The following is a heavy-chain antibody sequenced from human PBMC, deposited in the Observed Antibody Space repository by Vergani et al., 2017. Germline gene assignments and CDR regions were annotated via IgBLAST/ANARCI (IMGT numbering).Heavy chain of an antibody. Sequence: QVQLQESGPGLVKPSQTLSLTCSVSGDSISSGGYYWSWFRQHPGKGLEWIGYIYYSGSTYNNPSLKSRVNISADMSKNQFSLNLSSVTAADTAVYYCARWSIAAPDAFDIWGQGTRVTVSS. CDR2: IYYSGST. J-gene: IGHJ3*02. D-gene: IGHD6-6*01. CDR1: GDSISSGGYY. CDR3: ARWSIAAPDAFDI. V-gene: IGHV4-31*03.